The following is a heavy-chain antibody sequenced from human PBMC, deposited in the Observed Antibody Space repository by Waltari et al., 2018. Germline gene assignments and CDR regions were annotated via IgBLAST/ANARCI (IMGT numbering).Heavy chain of an antibody. CDR1: GFTFGDYA. J-gene: IGHJ4*02. CDR2: IRSKAYGGTT. V-gene: IGHV3-49*03. D-gene: IGHD3-3*01. CDR3: TRDAAHYDFWSGYYSN. Sequence: EVQLVESGGGLVQPGRSLRLSCTASGFTFGDYAMSWFRQAPGKGLEWVGFIRSKAYGGTTEYAASVKGRFTISRDDSKSIAYLQMNSLKTEDTAVYYCTRDAAHYDFWSGYYSNWGQGTLVTVSS.